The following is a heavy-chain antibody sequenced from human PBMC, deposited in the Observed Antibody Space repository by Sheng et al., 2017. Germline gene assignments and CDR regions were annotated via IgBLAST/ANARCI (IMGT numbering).Heavy chain of an antibody. CDR3: ARGNGYPRAFDI. D-gene: IGHD5-12*01. Sequence: EVQLVESGGGLVQPGGSLRLSCAASGFTFSSYEMNWVRQAPGKGLEWVSYISSSGSTIYYADSVKGRFTISRDNAKNSLYLQMNSLRAEDTAVYYCARGNGYPRAFDIWGQGTMVTVSS. J-gene: IGHJ3*02. CDR2: ISSSGSTI. CDR1: GFTFSSYE. V-gene: IGHV3-48*03.